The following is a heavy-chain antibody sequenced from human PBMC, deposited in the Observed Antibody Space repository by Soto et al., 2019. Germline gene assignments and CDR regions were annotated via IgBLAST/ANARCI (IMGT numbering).Heavy chain of an antibody. CDR3: AADPVSYYYGMDA. CDR2: IVVGSGNT. Sequence: SVKVSCKASGFTFTSSAVQWVRQARGQRLEWIGWIVVGSGNTNYAQKFQERVTITRDMSTSTAYMELSSLRSEDTAVYYCAADPVSYYYGMDAWGQGTTVTVSS. V-gene: IGHV1-58*01. CDR1: GFTFTSSA. J-gene: IGHJ6*02.